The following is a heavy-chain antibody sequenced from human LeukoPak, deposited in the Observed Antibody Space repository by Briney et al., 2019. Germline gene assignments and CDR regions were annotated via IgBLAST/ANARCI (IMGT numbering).Heavy chain of an antibody. Sequence: GGSLRLSCAASGFTFSSYDMSWVRQAPGKGLEWVSSFDTLDGLTNYAESVKGRFTISRDNSKNTLYLQMNSLTAEDTAVYYCAKPFGSDSSYQAFDSWGQGTLVTVSS. D-gene: IGHD3-10*01. CDR2: FDTLDGLT. CDR3: AKPFGSDSSYQAFDS. CDR1: GFTFSSYD. J-gene: IGHJ4*02. V-gene: IGHV3-23*01.